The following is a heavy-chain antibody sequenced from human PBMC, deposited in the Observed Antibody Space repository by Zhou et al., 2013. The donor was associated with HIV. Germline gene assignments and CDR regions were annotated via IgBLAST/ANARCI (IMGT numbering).Heavy chain of an antibody. CDR2: MNPRGGST. Sequence: QVQLVQSGAEVKKPGASVKVSCKASGYTFTSYYIHWVRQAPGQGLEWMGIMNPRGGSTSYAQKLQGRVSMTRDTSTSTVYMELSSLRSEDTAVYYCARDGYCLGTRCHDGVLDYWGQGTLVT. V-gene: IGHV1-46*01. CDR1: GYTFTSYY. J-gene: IGHJ4*02. CDR3: ARDGYCLGTRCHDGVLDY. D-gene: IGHD2-2*03.